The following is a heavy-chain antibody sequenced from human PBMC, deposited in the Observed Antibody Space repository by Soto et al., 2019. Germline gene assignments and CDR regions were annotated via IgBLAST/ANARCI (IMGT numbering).Heavy chain of an antibody. CDR2: IKSKTDGGTT. CDR3: TTEQGQYYYDSSGYSYYFDY. V-gene: IGHV3-15*01. J-gene: IGHJ4*02. Sequence: GGSLRLSCAASGFTFSNAWMSWVRQAPGKGLEWVGRIKSKTDGGTTDYAAPVKGRFTISRDDSKNTLYLQMNSLKTEDTAVYYCTTEQGQYYYDSSGYSYYFDYWGQGTLVTSPQ. D-gene: IGHD3-22*01. CDR1: GFTFSNAW.